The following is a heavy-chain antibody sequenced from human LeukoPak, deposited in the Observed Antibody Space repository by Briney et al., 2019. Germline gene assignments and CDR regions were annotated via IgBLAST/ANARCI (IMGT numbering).Heavy chain of an antibody. V-gene: IGHV1-2*02. Sequence: GASVKVSCKASGYTFTGYYMHWVRQAPGQGLEWMGWINPNSGGTNYAQKFQGRVTMTRDTSISTAYMELSRLRSDDTAVYYCARDLYSYGYIFDYWGQGTLVTVSS. CDR2: INPNSGGT. D-gene: IGHD5-18*01. CDR1: GYTFTGYY. CDR3: ARDLYSYGYIFDY. J-gene: IGHJ4*02.